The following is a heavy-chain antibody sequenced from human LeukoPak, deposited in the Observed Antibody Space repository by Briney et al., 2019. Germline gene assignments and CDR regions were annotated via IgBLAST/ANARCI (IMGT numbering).Heavy chain of an antibody. CDR1: GFTVSSNY. CDR2: IYSGGST. CDR3: ARDRAGDYYFDY. Sequence: GGSLRLSCAASGFTVSSNYMSWVRQAPGKGLEWVSVIYSGGSTYYADSVKGRFTISRDISKNTLYLQMNSLRAEDTAVYYCARDRAGDYYFDYWGQGTLVTVSS. J-gene: IGHJ4*02. V-gene: IGHV3-66*02. D-gene: IGHD6-19*01.